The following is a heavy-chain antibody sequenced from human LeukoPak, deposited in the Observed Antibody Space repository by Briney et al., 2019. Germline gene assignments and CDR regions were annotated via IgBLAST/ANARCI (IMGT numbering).Heavy chain of an antibody. V-gene: IGHV4-61*02. Sequence: SETLSLTCTVSGGSISSGSYYWSWIRQPAGKGLEWIGRIYTSGSTNYNPSLKSRVTISVDTSKNQFSLKLSSVTAADTAVYYCARGAWELLVGWFDPWGQGTLATVSS. CDR1: GGSISSGSYY. CDR3: ARGAWELLVGWFDP. J-gene: IGHJ5*02. CDR2: IYTSGST. D-gene: IGHD1-26*01.